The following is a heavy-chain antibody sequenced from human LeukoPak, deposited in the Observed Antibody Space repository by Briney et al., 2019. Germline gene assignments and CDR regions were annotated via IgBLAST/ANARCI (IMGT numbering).Heavy chain of an antibody. Sequence: GGSLRLSCAASGLTFSSYWMHWARQAPGEGLVWVSRINSDGSSTSYADSVEGRFTISRDSAKNTLYLQMSRQGAEDTGVYYCARDLRCPYWGQGTRVSVSS. J-gene: IGHJ4*02. CDR3: ARDLRCPY. CDR2: INSDGSST. CDR1: GLTFSSYW. V-gene: IGHV3-74*01.